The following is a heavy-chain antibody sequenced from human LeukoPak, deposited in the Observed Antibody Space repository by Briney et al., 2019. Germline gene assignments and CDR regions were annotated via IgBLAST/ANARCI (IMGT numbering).Heavy chain of an antibody. Sequence: EASVKVSCKASGYTFTGYYMHWVRQAPGQGLEWMGWINPNSGGTNYAQKFQGWVTMTRDTSISTAYMELSRLRSDDTAVYYCARDLHRGYSGYEIRPPLGYWGQGTLVTVSS. CDR1: GYTFTGYY. CDR3: ARDLHRGYSGYEIRPPLGY. J-gene: IGHJ4*02. D-gene: IGHD5-12*01. CDR2: INPNSGGT. V-gene: IGHV1-2*04.